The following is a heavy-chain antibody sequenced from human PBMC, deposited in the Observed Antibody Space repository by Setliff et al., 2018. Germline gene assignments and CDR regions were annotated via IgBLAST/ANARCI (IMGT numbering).Heavy chain of an antibody. CDR3: ARVAVGAMGADY. J-gene: IGHJ4*02. Sequence: ASVKVSCKASGYTFTGYYMHWVRQAPGQGLEWMGRINPNSGGTNYAQKFQGRVTMTRDTPISTAYMELSRLRSDDTAVYYCARVAVGAMGADYWGQGTLVTVSS. D-gene: IGHD1-26*01. CDR1: GYTFTGYY. V-gene: IGHV1-2*06. CDR2: INPNSGGT.